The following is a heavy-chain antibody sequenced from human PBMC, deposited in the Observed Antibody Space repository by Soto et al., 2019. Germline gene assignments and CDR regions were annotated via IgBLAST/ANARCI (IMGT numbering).Heavy chain of an antibody. D-gene: IGHD2-8*01. J-gene: IGHJ5*02. CDR2: INPKSGAT. CDR3: ARGIPIRFCTNEDSNPNWFDP. CDR1: GYTFSDYF. Sequence: ASVKVSCKASGYTFSDYFIHWARQAPGQGPEWMGWINPKSGATNYGQRFQGWVTMTGDTSIRTAYMELRSLKSDDTAIYYCARGIPIRFCTNEDSNPNWFDPWG. V-gene: IGHV1-2*04.